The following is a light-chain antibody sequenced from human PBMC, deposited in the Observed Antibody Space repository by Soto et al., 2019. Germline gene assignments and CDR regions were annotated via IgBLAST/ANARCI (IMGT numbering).Light chain of an antibody. CDR2: AAS. V-gene: IGKV1-17*01. CDR1: QDIRSA. Sequence: DSPLTQSPSSLSACVGDRVTITCRASQDIRSALGWYQQKPGKVPKLLIYAASTLQSGVPSRFSGSRSGTDFTLTINSLQPDDFATYYCQQYNTYPGTFGQGTKV. CDR3: QQYNTYPGT. J-gene: IGKJ1*01.